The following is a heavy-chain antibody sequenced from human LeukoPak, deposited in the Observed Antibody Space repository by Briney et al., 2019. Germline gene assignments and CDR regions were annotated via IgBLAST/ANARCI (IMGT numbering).Heavy chain of an antibody. V-gene: IGHV3-30*04. Sequence: GGSLRLSCAASGFTFSSYAMHWVRQAPGKGLEWVAVISYDGSNKYYADSVKGRFTISRDNSKNTLYLQVNSLRAEDTAVYYCARDRAEWYDSSASMGAFDIWGQGTMVTVSS. CDR3: ARDRAEWYDSSASMGAFDI. D-gene: IGHD3-22*01. J-gene: IGHJ3*02. CDR1: GFTFSSYA. CDR2: ISYDGSNK.